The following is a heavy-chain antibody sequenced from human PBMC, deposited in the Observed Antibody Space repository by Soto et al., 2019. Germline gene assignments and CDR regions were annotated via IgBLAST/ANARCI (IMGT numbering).Heavy chain of an antibody. J-gene: IGHJ3*02. CDR3: ARDPSGTNAFDI. CDR1: GFTFSSYA. D-gene: IGHD2-2*01. CDR2: ISYDGSNK. Sequence: QVPLVESGGGVVQPGRSLRLSCAASGFTFSSYAMHWVRQAPGKGLEWVAVISYDGSNKYYADSVKGRFTISRDNSKNTLYLQMNSLRAEDTAVYYCARDPSGTNAFDIWGQGTMVTVSS. V-gene: IGHV3-30-3*01.